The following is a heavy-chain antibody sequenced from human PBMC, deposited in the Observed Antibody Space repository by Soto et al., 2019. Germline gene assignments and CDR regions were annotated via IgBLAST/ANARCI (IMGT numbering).Heavy chain of an antibody. CDR1: GFTFSDCY. CDR2: ISSSGSTI. CDR3: ARDTRSTSGPHRAFDI. D-gene: IGHD2-2*01. J-gene: IGHJ3*02. Sequence: PGGSLRLSCAASGFTFSDCYMSWIRQAPGKGLEWVSYISSSGSTIYYADSVKGRFTISRDNAKNSLYLQMNSLRAEDTAVYYCARDTRSTSGPHRAFDIWGQGTMVTVSS. V-gene: IGHV3-11*01.